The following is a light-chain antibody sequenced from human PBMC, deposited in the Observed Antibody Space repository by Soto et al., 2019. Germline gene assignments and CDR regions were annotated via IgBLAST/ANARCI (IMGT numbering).Light chain of an antibody. CDR1: QSIRTW. CDR2: DAS. V-gene: IGKV1-5*01. J-gene: IGKJ1*01. CDR3: QQYNTNPST. Sequence: DIQMTQSPSTLSASVGDRVTITCRASQSIRTWLAWYQQKPGKAPKLLIYDASSLKSGVPSRFSGGGSGTEFTLTISSLQPDDFTTYYCQQYNTNPSTFGQGTKVDIK.